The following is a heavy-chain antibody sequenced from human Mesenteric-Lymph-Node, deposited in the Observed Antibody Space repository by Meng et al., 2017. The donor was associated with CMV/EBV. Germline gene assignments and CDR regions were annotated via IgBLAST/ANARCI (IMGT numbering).Heavy chain of an antibody. CDR3: ARQRSTTWYSSPYFDY. D-gene: IGHD6-13*01. J-gene: IGHJ4*02. Sequence: GSLRLSCAVYGGSFSDYYWSWICQPPGKGLEWIGEINHSGSTSYNPSLKSRVTISVDTSKNQFSLRLSSVTAADTAVYYCARQRSTTWYSSPYFDYWGQGTLVTVSS. V-gene: IGHV4-34*01. CDR1: GGSFSDYY. CDR2: INHSGST.